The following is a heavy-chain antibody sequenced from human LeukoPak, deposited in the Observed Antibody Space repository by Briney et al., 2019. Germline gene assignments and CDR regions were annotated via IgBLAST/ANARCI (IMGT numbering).Heavy chain of an antibody. J-gene: IGHJ6*02. CDR2: IYYSGST. V-gene: IGHV4-31*03. CDR1: GGSISSGGYY. Sequence: PSETLSLTCTVSGGSISSGGYYWSWIRQHPGKGLEWVGYIYYSGSTYYNPFLKSRVTISVDTSKNQFSLKLSSVTAADTAVYYCARVGFWSGYYTHYYYGMDVWGQGTTVTVSS. CDR3: ARVGFWSGYYTHYYYGMDV. D-gene: IGHD3-3*01.